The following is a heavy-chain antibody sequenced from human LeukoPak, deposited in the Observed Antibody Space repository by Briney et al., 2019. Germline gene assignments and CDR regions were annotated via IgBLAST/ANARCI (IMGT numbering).Heavy chain of an antibody. CDR2: INHSGST. V-gene: IGHV4-34*01. CDR1: GGSFSGYY. CDR3: ARGVNCSSTSCYEGIVASGGYFDY. J-gene: IGHJ4*01. D-gene: IGHD2-2*01. Sequence: PSETLSLTCAVYGGSFSGYYWSWLRQPPGKGLEWIGEINHSGSTNYNPSLKSRVTISVDTSKNQFSLKLSSVTAADTAVYYCARGVNCSSTSCYEGIVASGGYFDYWGHGTLVTVSS.